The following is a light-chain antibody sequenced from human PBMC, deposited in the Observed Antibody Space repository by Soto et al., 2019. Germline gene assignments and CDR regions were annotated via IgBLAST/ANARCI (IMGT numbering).Light chain of an antibody. J-gene: IGKJ1*01. CDR3: QQYGCSPRT. CDR1: QSVSSSY. V-gene: IGKV3-20*01. Sequence: EIVLTQSPGTLSLPPGERATLSCRASQSVSSSYLAWYQQKPGQAPRLLIYGASSRATGIPDRFSGSGSGTDFTLTISRLEPEDFAVYYCQQYGCSPRTFGQGTKVEIK. CDR2: GAS.